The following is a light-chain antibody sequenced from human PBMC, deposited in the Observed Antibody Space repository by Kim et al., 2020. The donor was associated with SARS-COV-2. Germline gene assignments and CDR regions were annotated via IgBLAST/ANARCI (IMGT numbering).Light chain of an antibody. CDR1: NIGSKS. Sequence: SYELTQPPSVSVAPGKTARITCGGNNIGSKSVHWSQQKPGQAPVLVIYYDSDRPSGIPERFSGSNSGNTATLTISRVEAGDEADYYCQVWDSSSDNVLFGGGTKLTVL. J-gene: IGLJ2*01. CDR2: YDS. V-gene: IGLV3-21*04. CDR3: QVWDSSSDNVL.